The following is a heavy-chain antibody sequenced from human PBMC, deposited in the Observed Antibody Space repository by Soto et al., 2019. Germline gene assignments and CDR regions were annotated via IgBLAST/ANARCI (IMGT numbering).Heavy chain of an antibody. D-gene: IGHD3-16*02. V-gene: IGHV1-18*01. CDR3: ARSHSSNIMITFGGVIPIDY. CDR2: SSAYNGNT. Sequence: GATVKVSWKASGYTITSNGMSWVRQAPGQGLDWMGLSSAYNGNTNYAQKLQGRVNMTTDTSTSTAYMELRSLRSDDTAVYYCARSHSSNIMITFGGVIPIDYWGQGTLVTVSS. CDR1: GYTITSNG. J-gene: IGHJ4*02.